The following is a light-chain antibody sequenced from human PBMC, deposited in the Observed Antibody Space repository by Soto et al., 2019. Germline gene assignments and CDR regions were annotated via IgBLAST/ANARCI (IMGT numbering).Light chain of an antibody. J-gene: IGKJ1*01. Sequence: IPMTQSPSTLSASVGDRVTITCRASQTISSWLAWYQQKPGKAPKLLIYKASTLKSGVPSRFSGSGSGTEFTLTISCLQPDDFATYYCQQYTSYSGAFGQGTMVDI. V-gene: IGKV1-5*03. CDR3: QQYTSYSGA. CDR2: KAS. CDR1: QTISSW.